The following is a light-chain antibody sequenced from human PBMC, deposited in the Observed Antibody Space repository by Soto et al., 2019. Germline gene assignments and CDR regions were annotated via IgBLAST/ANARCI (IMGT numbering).Light chain of an antibody. CDR3: QQYYSYPPT. V-gene: IGKV1-8*01. Sequence: IQMTQSPSSVSASVGDRVTITCRASQGISSYLAWYQQKPGKAPKLLIYAASTLQSGVPSRFSGSGSGTDFTLTISCLQSEDFATYYCQQYYSYPPTFGGGTRLEIK. CDR1: QGISSY. J-gene: IGKJ5*01. CDR2: AAS.